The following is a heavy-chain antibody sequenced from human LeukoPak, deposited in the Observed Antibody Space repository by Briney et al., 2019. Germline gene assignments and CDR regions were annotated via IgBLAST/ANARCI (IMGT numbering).Heavy chain of an antibody. V-gene: IGHV4-59*12. J-gene: IGHJ4*02. D-gene: IGHD3-10*01. CDR2: IYYSGST. CDR1: GGSISSYY. CDR3: ARSGGLVRGVIAYFDY. Sequence: SETLSLTCTVSGGSISSYYWSWIRQPPGKGLEWIGSIYYSGSTYYNPSLKSRVTISVDTSKNQFSLKLSSVTAADTAVYYCARSGGLVRGVIAYFDYWGQGTLVTVSS.